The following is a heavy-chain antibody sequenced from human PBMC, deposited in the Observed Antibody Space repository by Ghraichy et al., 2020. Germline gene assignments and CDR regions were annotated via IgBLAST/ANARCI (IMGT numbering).Heavy chain of an antibody. V-gene: IGHV2-26*02. Sequence: SGPTLVKPTETLTLTCTVSGFSLSNARMGVSWIRQPPGKALEWLAHIFSNDEKSYSTSLKSRLTISKDTSKSQVVLTMTNMDPVDTATYYCARISMGIAAAGAFDYWGQGTLVTVSS. CDR2: IFSNDEK. D-gene: IGHD6-13*01. CDR3: ARISMGIAAAGAFDY. CDR1: GFSLSNARMG. J-gene: IGHJ4*02.